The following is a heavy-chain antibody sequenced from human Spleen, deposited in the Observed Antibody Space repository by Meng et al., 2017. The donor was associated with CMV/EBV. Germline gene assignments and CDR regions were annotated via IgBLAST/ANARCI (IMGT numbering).Heavy chain of an antibody. CDR1: GGSISSYY. V-gene: IGHV4-59*01. CDR2: IYYSGST. J-gene: IGHJ6*02. CDR3: AIAVAGVSSRYGMDV. Sequence: SETLSLTCTVSGGSISSYYWSWIRQPPGKGLEWIGYIYYSGSTNYNPSLKSRVTISVDTSKNQFSLKLSSVTAADTAVYCCAIAVAGVSSRYGMDVWGQGTTVTVSS. D-gene: IGHD6-19*01.